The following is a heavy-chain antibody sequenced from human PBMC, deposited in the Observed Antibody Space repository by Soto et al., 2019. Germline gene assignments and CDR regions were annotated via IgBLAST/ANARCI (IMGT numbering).Heavy chain of an antibody. J-gene: IGHJ4*02. CDR1: GGSMSDYF. Sequence: SETLSLTCTVSGGSMSDYFWTWIRLPAGKRLEWIGRKSISGSTDYNPSLKGRASMSVDTSKNQFSLRLISVTAADTALYYFARSLGSAAGWYFGVWHQGILVTVSS. D-gene: IGHD3-16*01. V-gene: IGHV4-4*07. CDR3: ARSLGSAAGWYFGV. CDR2: KSISGST.